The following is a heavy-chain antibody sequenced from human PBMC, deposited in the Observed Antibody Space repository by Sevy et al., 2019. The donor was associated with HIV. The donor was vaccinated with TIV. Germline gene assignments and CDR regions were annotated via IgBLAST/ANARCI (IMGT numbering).Heavy chain of an antibody. Sequence: SETLSLTCTVSGASISSSGYYWGWIRQPPGKGLEWIASINYSGITFYNPSLKSRVTISADTSKNQFSLRLSSVTAADSSIYFCVGPKLTYTNGWDYLDYWGQGTVVTVS. V-gene: IGHV4-39*01. D-gene: IGHD6-25*01. J-gene: IGHJ4*02. CDR1: GASISSSGYY. CDR2: INYSGIT. CDR3: VGPKLTYTNGWDYLDY.